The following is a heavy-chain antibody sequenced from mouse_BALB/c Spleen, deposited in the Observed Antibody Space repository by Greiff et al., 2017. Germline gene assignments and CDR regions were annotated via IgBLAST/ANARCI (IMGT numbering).Heavy chain of an antibody. D-gene: IGHD2-2*01. CDR1: GYNFTSYW. V-gene: IGHV1-55*01. CDR3: ARGRGNDVEYYMDY. CDR2: IYPGSGST. J-gene: IGHJ2*01. Sequence: QVQLQQPGAELVKPGTSVKLSCKASGYNFTSYWINWVKLRPGQGLEWIGDIYPGSGSTNYNEKFKSKATLTVDTSSSTAYMQLSSLASEDSALYYCARGRGNDVEYYMDYWGQGTTLTVSS.